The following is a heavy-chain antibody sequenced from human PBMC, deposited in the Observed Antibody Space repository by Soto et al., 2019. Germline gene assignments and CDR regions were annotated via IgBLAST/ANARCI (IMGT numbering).Heavy chain of an antibody. CDR2: IYHSGST. Sequence: KPAETLSLTCAVSGGSIISGGYSFICIREPPGKGLEWIGYIYHSGSTYYNPSLKSRVTISVDRSKNQFSLKLSSVTAADTAVYYCARVSSGWYRGYFDYWGQGTLVTVSS. CDR3: ARVSSGWYRGYFDY. CDR1: GGSIISGGYS. V-gene: IGHV4-30-2*01. J-gene: IGHJ4*02. D-gene: IGHD6-19*01.